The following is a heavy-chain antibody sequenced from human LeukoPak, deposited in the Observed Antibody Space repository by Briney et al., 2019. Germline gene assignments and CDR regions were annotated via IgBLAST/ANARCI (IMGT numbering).Heavy chain of an antibody. Sequence: NPSETLSLTCAVYGGSFSGYYWSWIRQPPGKGLEWIGEINHSGSTNYNPSLKSRVTISVDTSKNQFSLKLSSVTAADTAVYYCARGLAARLGDYYYYYMDVWGKGTTVTVSS. J-gene: IGHJ6*03. CDR1: GGSFSGYY. D-gene: IGHD6-6*01. V-gene: IGHV4-34*01. CDR2: INHSGST. CDR3: ARGLAARLGDYYYYYMDV.